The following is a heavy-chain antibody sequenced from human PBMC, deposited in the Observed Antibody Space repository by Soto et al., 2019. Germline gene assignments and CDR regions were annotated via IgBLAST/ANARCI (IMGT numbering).Heavy chain of an antibody. CDR3: ASDLVGASDSYGLDV. D-gene: IGHD1-26*01. CDR1: GFTFSNYG. J-gene: IGHJ6*02. Sequence: QVQLVESGGGVVQPGRSLRLSCAASGFTFSNYGMHWVRQAPGKGLEWVAIIWHDGNNKYYADSVRGRFIISRDNSKNRLYLQMNSLRDEYTAVYYCASDLVGASDSYGLDVWGQGTPVTVSS. CDR2: IWHDGNNK. V-gene: IGHV3-33*01.